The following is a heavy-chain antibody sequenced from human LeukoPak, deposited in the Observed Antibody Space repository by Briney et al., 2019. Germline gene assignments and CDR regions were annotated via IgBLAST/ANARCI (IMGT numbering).Heavy chain of an antibody. D-gene: IGHD3-16*01. V-gene: IGHV1-2*02. J-gene: IGHJ4*02. CDR3: AREGMRDLRYRGDLDY. CDR2: INPNSGGT. Sequence: AASVKVSCKASGYTFTGYYMHWVRQAPGQGLEWMGWINPNSGGTNYAQKFQGRVTMTRDTSISTAYMELSRLRSDDTAVYYCAREGMRDLRYRGDLDYWGQGTLVTVSS. CDR1: GYTFTGYY.